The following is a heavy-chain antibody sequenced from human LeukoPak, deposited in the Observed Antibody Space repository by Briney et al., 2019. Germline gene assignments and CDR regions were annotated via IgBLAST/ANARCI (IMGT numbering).Heavy chain of an antibody. CDR3: ARGETSYYYYYYMDV. V-gene: IGHV1-8*03. Sequence: ASVKVSCKASGYTFTSYDINWVRQATGQGLEWMGWMNPNSGNTGYAQKFQGRVTITRNTSISTTYMELSSLRSEDTAVYYCARGETSYYYYYYMDVWGKGTTVTVSS. CDR1: GYTFTSYD. CDR2: MNPNSGNT. J-gene: IGHJ6*03.